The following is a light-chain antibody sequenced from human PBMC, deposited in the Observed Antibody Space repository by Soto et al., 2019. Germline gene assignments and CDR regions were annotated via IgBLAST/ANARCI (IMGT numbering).Light chain of an antibody. CDR3: QQSSKWPSIT. J-gene: IGKJ5*01. CDR2: DAS. CDR1: QTVSSY. V-gene: IGKV3-11*01. Sequence: IVLTQSPTTLSFSPKERATLSCRASQTVSSYLAWYQQKPGQAPMLLIYDASNRATCIPARFSDSGSGTEFTLTISSLESEDFAVYYCQQSSKWPSITFGQGTRLEIK.